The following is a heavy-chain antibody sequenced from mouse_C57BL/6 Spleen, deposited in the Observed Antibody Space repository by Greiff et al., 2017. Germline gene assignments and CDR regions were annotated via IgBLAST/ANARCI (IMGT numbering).Heavy chain of an antibody. V-gene: IGHV1-15*01. CDR2: IDPETGGT. D-gene: IGHD4-1*01. Sequence: QVQLQQSGAELVRPGASVTLSCKASGYTFTDYEMHWVKQTTVHGLEWIGAIDPETGGTAYNQKFKGKAILTADKSSSTAYMELRSLTSEDSAVYYCTRWGLGRQGFDYWGQGTTLTVSS. CDR3: TRWGLGRQGFDY. CDR1: GYTFTDYE. J-gene: IGHJ2*01.